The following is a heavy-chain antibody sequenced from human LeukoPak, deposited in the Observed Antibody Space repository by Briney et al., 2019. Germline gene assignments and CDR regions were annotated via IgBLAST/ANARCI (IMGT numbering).Heavy chain of an antibody. D-gene: IGHD3-22*01. Sequence: GGSLRLSCAASGFTFSSYEMNWVRKAPGKGLEWVSYISSSGSTIYYADSVKGRFTISRDNAKNSLYLQMNSLRAEDTAVYYCARDSFEVDSSGYYPFDYWGQGTLVTVSS. CDR3: ARDSFEVDSSGYYPFDY. J-gene: IGHJ4*02. CDR2: ISSSGSTI. V-gene: IGHV3-48*03. CDR1: GFTFSSYE.